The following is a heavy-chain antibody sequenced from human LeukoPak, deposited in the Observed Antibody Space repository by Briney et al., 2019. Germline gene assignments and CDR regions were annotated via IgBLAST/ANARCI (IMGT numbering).Heavy chain of an antibody. CDR2: ISYDGSNK. J-gene: IGHJ3*02. CDR3: ARDQRAAAANDAFDI. CDR1: GFTFSSYA. V-gene: IGHV3-30*14. D-gene: IGHD6-13*01. Sequence: GGSLRLSCAASGFTFSSYAMHWVRQAPGKGLEWVAVISYDGSNKYYADSVKGRFTISRDNSKNTLYLQMNSLRAEDTAVYYCARDQRAAAANDAFDIWGQGTMVTVSS.